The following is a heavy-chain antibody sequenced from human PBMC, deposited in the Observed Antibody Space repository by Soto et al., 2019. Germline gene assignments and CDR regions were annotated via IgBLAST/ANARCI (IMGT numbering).Heavy chain of an antibody. D-gene: IGHD6-13*01. J-gene: IGHJ5*02. CDR2: IIPIFGTA. V-gene: IGHV1-69*13. CDR3: VSAAAGTGTYNWFDP. Sequence: ASVKVSCKASGGTFSSYAISWVRQAPGQGLEWMGGIIPIFGTANYAQKFQGRVTITADESTSTAYMELSSLRSEDTAVYYCVSAAAGTGTYNWFDPWGQGTLVTVSS. CDR1: GGTFSSYA.